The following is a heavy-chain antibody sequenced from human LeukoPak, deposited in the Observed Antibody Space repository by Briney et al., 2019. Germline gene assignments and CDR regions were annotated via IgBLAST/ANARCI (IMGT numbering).Heavy chain of an antibody. CDR3: ASVNLGYFDY. D-gene: IGHD7-27*01. V-gene: IGHV1-69*01. CDR1: GGTFSSYT. J-gene: IGHJ4*02. CDR2: IIPIFGTA. Sequence: SVKVSCKASGGTFSSYTISWVRQAPGQGLEWMGGIIPIFGTANYAQKFQGRVTIAADESTSTAYMELSSLRSEDTAVYYCASVNLGYFDYWGQGTLVTVSS.